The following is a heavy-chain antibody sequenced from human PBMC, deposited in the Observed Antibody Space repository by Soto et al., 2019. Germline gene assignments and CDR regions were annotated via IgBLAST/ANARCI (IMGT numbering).Heavy chain of an antibody. CDR1: GGSVTSYH. J-gene: IGHJ4*02. Sequence: SETLSLTCFVSGGSVTSYHWSWIRQFPGKGLEWIXYXYXXXSXYXXXSXXXXMHMSLDATRNHYSLRLTSVTAADTAVYFCARAPVGLDTISYFGYWGQGKLVTVSS. D-gene: IGHD3-3*01. V-gene: IGHV4-59*04. CDR3: ARAPVGLDTISYFGY. CDR2: XYXXXSX.